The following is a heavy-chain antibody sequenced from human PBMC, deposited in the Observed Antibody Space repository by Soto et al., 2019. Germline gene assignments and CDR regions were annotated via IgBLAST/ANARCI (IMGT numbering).Heavy chain of an antibody. D-gene: IGHD4-17*01. V-gene: IGHV3-53*01. J-gene: IGHJ4*02. Sequence: EVQLVESGGGLIQPGGSLRLSCAASGFTVNANYMTWVRQAPGKGLEWVSVIYGGGRTYYADSLKGRFTVSRDNSKNTLYLQMNSLRAEDTAVYYCARDYGGYLDYLGQGTLVTVSS. CDR2: IYGGGRT. CDR1: GFTVNANY. CDR3: ARDYGGYLDY.